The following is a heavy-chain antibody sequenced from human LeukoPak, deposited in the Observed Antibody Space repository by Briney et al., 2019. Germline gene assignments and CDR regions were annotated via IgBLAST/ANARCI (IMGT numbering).Heavy chain of an antibody. D-gene: IGHD4-17*01. CDR1: GDSISSFY. Sequence: SETLSLTCTVSGDSISSFYWSWIRQTPGRGLEYIGYVYYSGSTNYNPSLKSRVTISVDTSKNQFSLKLSSVTAADTAVYYCARVYPTTVTTVFDPWGQGTLVTVSS. V-gene: IGHV4-59*01. J-gene: IGHJ5*02. CDR3: ARVYPTTVTTVFDP. CDR2: VYYSGST.